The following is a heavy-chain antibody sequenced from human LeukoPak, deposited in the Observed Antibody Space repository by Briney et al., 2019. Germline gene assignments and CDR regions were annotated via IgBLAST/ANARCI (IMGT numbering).Heavy chain of an antibody. J-gene: IGHJ4*02. CDR2: IKSKTDGGTT. V-gene: IGHV3-15*01. CDR3: PTIRGYTSSWPFDY. Sequence: GGSLRLSCAASGYTFSNAWMSWVRQAPGKGLEWVGRIKSKTDGGTTDYAAPVKGRFTISRDDSKNALYLQMNSLKSEDTAVYYCPTIRGYTSSWPFDYWGQGALVTVSS. D-gene: IGHD6-13*01. CDR1: GYTFSNAW.